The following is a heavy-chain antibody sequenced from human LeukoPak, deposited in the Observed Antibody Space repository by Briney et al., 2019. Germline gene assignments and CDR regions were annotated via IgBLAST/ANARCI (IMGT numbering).Heavy chain of an antibody. CDR2: ISSSSSTI. D-gene: IGHD5-18*01. V-gene: IGHV3-48*02. Sequence: GGSLRLSCGASGFTFSSYTMNWVRQAPGKGLEWVSYISSSSSTIYYADSVKGRFTISRDNAKNSLYLQMNSLRDEDTAVYYCARYVDTTMLTWGQGTLVTVSS. CDR3: ARYVDTTMLT. CDR1: GFTFSSYT. J-gene: IGHJ4*02.